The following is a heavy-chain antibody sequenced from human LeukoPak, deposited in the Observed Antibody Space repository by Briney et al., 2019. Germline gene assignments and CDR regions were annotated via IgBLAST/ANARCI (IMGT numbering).Heavy chain of an antibody. D-gene: IGHD3-3*01. J-gene: IGHJ4*02. V-gene: IGHV4-39*07. CDR3: AGEAGNYDFWSGYLYIGY. CDR1: GGSISSSSYY. CDR2: IYYSGST. Sequence: PSETLSLTCTVSGGSISSSSYYWGWIRQPPGKGLEWIGSIYYSGSTYYNPSLKSRVTISVDTSKNQFSLKLSSVTAADTAVYYCAGEAGNYDFWSGYLYIGYWGQGTLVTVSS.